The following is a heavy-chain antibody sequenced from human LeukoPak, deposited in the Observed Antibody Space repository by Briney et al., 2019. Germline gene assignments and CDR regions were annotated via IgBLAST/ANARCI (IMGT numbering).Heavy chain of an antibody. CDR2: IYFSGST. CDR3: AREGTYGWYNWFDP. D-gene: IGHD6-19*01. J-gene: IGHJ5*02. Sequence: SETLSLTCTVSGGSISSYYWTWIRQFPGKGLEWIGYIYFSGSTTYNPTLKSRVTITPDTSKNQFSLRLTSVTAADTAVYYCAREGTYGWYNWFDPWGQGTLITVSS. CDR1: GGSISSYY. V-gene: IGHV4-59*01.